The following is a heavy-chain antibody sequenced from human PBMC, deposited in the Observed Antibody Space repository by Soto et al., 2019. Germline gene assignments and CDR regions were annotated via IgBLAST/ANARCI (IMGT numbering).Heavy chain of an antibody. CDR1: GGSISSGGYS. Sequence: SETLSLTCAVSGGSISSGGYSWSWIRQPPGKGLEWIGYINHSGSASYNPSLKSRVTISVDRSKNQFSLKLSSVTAADTAVYYCARVPDRWGQGTLVTVSS. D-gene: IGHD2-2*01. CDR2: INHSGSA. J-gene: IGHJ5*02. V-gene: IGHV4-30-2*01. CDR3: ARVPDR.